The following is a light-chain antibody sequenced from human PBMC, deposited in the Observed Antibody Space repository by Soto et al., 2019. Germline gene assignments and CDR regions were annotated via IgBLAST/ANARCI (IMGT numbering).Light chain of an antibody. CDR2: GAS. Sequence: EIVLTQSPGTLSLSPGERATLSCRASQRVGSSYLAWYQQKPGQAPRLLIYGASGRATGIPDRFSGSGSGTDFTLTINRLEPEDSAVYYCQQYGTSPWPFGEGTKVEIK. J-gene: IGKJ4*01. CDR1: QRVGSSY. V-gene: IGKV3-20*01. CDR3: QQYGTSPWP.